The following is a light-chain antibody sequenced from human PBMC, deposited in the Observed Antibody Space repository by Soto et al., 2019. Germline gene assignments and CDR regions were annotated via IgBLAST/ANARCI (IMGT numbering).Light chain of an antibody. Sequence: QSVLTQPPSASGTPGQRSTISCSGSSSNIGSNTVNWYQHLPGTAPRLLIYRNSQRPSGVPDRFSGSKSGTSASLAISGLQSEYEADYYCAAWDDSLNGFYVFGSGTKLTVL. J-gene: IGLJ1*01. V-gene: IGLV1-44*01. CDR1: SSNIGSNT. CDR3: AAWDDSLNGFYV. CDR2: RNS.